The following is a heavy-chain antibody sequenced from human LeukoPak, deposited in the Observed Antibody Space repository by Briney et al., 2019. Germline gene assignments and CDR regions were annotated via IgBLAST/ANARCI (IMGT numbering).Heavy chain of an antibody. J-gene: IGHJ4*02. CDR3: ARSGGSGFQLDS. Sequence: SETLSLTCTVSGGSIGPYYWSWLRQPAGKALEWIGRSYTTGSTNYNPPLTSRVTMSLDTSKNQFSLKLSSVTAADTAVYYCARSGGSGFQLDSWGQGTLVTVSS. CDR2: SYTTGST. CDR1: GGSIGPYY. D-gene: IGHD3-16*01. V-gene: IGHV4-4*07.